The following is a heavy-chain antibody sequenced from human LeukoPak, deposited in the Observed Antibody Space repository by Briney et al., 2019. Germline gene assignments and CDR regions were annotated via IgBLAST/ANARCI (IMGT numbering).Heavy chain of an antibody. D-gene: IGHD3-10*01. CDR3: ARGRRGYYGSGSYRFDP. Sequence: ASETLSLTCAVYGRSFSGYYWSWLRHPPGKGLEWIGEINHSGSTNYNPSLKSRVTISVDTSKNQFSLKLSSVTAADTAVYYCARGRRGYYGSGSYRFDPWGQGTLVTVSS. CDR2: INHSGST. CDR1: GRSFSGYY. J-gene: IGHJ5*02. V-gene: IGHV4-34*01.